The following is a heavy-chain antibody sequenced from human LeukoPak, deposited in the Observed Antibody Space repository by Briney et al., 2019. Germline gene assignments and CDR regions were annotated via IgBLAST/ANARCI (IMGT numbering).Heavy chain of an antibody. CDR2: IYPGDSDT. V-gene: IGHV5-51*01. J-gene: IGHJ4*02. CDR3: ARKGYDFGGVFDY. Sequence: GESLKISCKGSGYSFSNYWIGWVRQMPGKGLEWMGIIYPGDSDTRYSPSFQGQVTISADKSISTAYLQRSSLKASDTAMYYCARKGYDFGGVFDYWGQGTLVTVSS. CDR1: GYSFSNYW. D-gene: IGHD3-16*01.